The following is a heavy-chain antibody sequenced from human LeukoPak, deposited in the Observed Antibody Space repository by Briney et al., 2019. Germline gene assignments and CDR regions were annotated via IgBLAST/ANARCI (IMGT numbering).Heavy chain of an antibody. CDR2: LYSGGNT. J-gene: IGHJ4*02. CDR3: ARALAAASHTSFDY. Sequence: PGGSLRLSCAASGFTVSSEFMSWVRQAPGKGLEWVSILYSGGNTCYADSVKGRFTISRDNSKNTVCLQMNNLRAEDTAVYYCARALAAASHTSFDYWGQGTLVTVSS. D-gene: IGHD6-13*01. CDR1: GFTVSSEF. V-gene: IGHV3-66*01.